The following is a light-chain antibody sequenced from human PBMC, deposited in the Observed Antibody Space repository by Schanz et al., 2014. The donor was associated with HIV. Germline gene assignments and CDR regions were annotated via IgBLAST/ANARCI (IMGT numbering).Light chain of an antibody. V-gene: IGLV2-14*02. Sequence: QSALTQPASVSGSPGQSITISCTGTSSDVGSYDLVSWYQQHPGRAPKLLISEVSKRPSGVSSRFSGSKSGNTASLTISGLQVGDEADYYCSSYTSSSTLVFGGGTKLTVL. CDR3: SSYTSSSTLV. CDR1: SSDVGSYDL. J-gene: IGLJ2*01. CDR2: EVS.